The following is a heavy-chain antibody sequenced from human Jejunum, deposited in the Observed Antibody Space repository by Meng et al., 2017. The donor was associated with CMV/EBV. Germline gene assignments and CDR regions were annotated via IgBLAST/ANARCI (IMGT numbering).Heavy chain of an antibody. Sequence: SYSMNWVRQAPGKGLEWVSSISSSSSYIYYADSVKGRFTISRDNAKNSLYLQMNSLRAEDTAVYYCARDSQRITIFGVDNYGMDVWGQGITVTVSS. CDR1: SYS. CDR2: ISSSSSYI. V-gene: IGHV3-21*01. J-gene: IGHJ6*02. CDR3: ARDSQRITIFGVDNYGMDV. D-gene: IGHD3-3*01.